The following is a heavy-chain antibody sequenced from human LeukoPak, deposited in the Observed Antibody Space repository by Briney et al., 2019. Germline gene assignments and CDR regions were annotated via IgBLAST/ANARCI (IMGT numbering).Heavy chain of an antibody. J-gene: IGHJ4*02. CDR3: ARGDGDTAMAHFDY. Sequence: SETLSLTCTVSGGSISSYYWSWIRQPPGKGLEWIGYIYYSGSTNYNPSLKSRVTISVDTSKNQFSLKLSSVTAADTAVYYCARGDGDTAMAHFDYWGQGTLVTVSS. D-gene: IGHD5-18*01. CDR1: GGSISSYY. V-gene: IGHV4-59*01. CDR2: IYYSGST.